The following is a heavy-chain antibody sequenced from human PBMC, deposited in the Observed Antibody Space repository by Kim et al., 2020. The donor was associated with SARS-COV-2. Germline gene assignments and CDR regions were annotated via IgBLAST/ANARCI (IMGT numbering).Heavy chain of an antibody. J-gene: IGHJ4*02. CDR3: AREGIAVAAPDY. CDR2: IYYSGST. Sequence: SETLSLTCTVSGGSISSGDYYWSWIRQPPGKGLEWIGYIYYSGSTYYNPSLKSRVTISVDTSKNQFSLKLSSVTAADTAVYYCAREGIAVAAPDYWGQGTLVTVSS. CDR1: GGSISSGDYY. V-gene: IGHV4-30-4*01. D-gene: IGHD6-19*01.